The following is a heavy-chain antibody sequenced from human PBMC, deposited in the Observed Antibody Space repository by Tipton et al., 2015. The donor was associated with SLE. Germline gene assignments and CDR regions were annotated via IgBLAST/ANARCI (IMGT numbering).Heavy chain of an antibody. Sequence: TLSLTCTVSGGSISSSSYYLGWIRQHPGKGLEWIGCIHSRGSTYYTPSLQSRLTMSVDTSNNQFSLQLSSVTAADTALYYCVSSGYPLGSFDVWGQGTMVTVS. V-gene: IGHV4-31*03. J-gene: IGHJ3*01. CDR1: GGSISSSSYY. D-gene: IGHD3-9*01. CDR2: IHSRGST. CDR3: VSSGYPLGSFDV.